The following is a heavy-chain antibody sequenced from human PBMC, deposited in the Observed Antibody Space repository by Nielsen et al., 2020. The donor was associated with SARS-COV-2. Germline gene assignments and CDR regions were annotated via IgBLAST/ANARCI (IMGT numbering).Heavy chain of an antibody. D-gene: IGHD6-13*01. Sequence: WIRQPPGKGLEWIGSIYYSGSTYYNPSLKSRVTISVDTSKNQFSLKLSSVTAADTAVYYCATDRGIAAAGTELDYWGQGTLVTVSS. J-gene: IGHJ4*02. V-gene: IGHV4-39*01. CDR3: ATDRGIAAAGTELDY. CDR2: IYYSGST.